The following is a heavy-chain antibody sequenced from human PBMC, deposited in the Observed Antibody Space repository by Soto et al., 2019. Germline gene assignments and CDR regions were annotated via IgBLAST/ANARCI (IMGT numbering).Heavy chain of an antibody. V-gene: IGHV4-61*08. CDR2: IYYSGST. CDR1: GGSISSGGYY. J-gene: IGHJ4*02. D-gene: IGHD1-26*01. Sequence: PSETLSLTCTVSGGSISSGGYYWSWIRQHPGKGLEWIGYIYYSGSTNYNPSLKSRVTISVDTSKNQFSLKLRSVTAADTAVYYCARARVGASSFDYWGQGTLVTVSS. CDR3: ARARVGASSFDY.